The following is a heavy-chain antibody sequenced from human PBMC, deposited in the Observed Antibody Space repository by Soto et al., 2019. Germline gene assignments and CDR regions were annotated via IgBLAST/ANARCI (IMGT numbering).Heavy chain of an antibody. CDR2: IYYRVNT. J-gene: IGHJ4*02. CDR1: GGSLSNHY. CDR3: ARGLFEVYGGDLDD. Sequence: PSETLSLTCTVSGGSLSNHYWTWIRQSPGKGLEWIGSIYYRVNTNYNPSLDSRVTMTVDTSKNEFSLQLTSMTTADTAVYYCARGLFEVYGGDLDDWGQGILVT. V-gene: IGHV4-59*11. D-gene: IGHD4-17*01.